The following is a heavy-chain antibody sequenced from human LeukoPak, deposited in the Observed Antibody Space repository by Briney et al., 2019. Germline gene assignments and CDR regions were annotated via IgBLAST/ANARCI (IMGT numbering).Heavy chain of an antibody. J-gene: IGHJ6*02. V-gene: IGHV1-18*01. D-gene: IGHD5-18*01. CDR3: ARDTALASIAYYFGMDV. CDR2: ISAYNGYT. CDR1: GYTFRDYG. Sequence: ASVKVSCKSSGYTFRDYGVIWVRQAPGQGLEWMGWISAYNGYTDHAQNFQGRVTMTTETSTSIAYMELRSLRSDDTAVYYCARDTALASIAYYFGMDVWGQGTTVTVSS.